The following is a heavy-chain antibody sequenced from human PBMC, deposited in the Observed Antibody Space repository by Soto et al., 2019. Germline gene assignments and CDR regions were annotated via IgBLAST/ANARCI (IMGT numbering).Heavy chain of an antibody. D-gene: IGHD6-19*01. J-gene: IGHJ6*02. Sequence: SCKASGFTFSSYAMHWVRQAPGKGLEWVAVISYDGSNKYYADSVKGRFTISRDNSKNTLYLQMNSLRAEDTAVYYCAKVYSSGWYWTGDYYYGMDVWGQGTTVTVSS. CDR2: ISYDGSNK. CDR3: AKVYSSGWYWTGDYYYGMDV. CDR1: GFTFSSYA. V-gene: IGHV3-30-3*02.